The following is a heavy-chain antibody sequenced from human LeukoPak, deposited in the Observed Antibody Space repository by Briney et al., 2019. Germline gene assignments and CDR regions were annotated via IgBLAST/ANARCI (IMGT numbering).Heavy chain of an antibody. J-gene: IGHJ4*02. CDR1: GGTFSSYA. CDR2: IIPIFGTA. CDR3: AREPGYSYGFDY. V-gene: IGHV1-69*13. D-gene: IGHD5-18*01. Sequence: GASVKVSCKASGGTFSSYAISWVRQAPGQGLEWMGGIIPIFGTANYAQKFQGRVTITADESTSTAYMELSSLRAEDTAVYYCAREPGYSYGFDYWGQGTLVTVSS.